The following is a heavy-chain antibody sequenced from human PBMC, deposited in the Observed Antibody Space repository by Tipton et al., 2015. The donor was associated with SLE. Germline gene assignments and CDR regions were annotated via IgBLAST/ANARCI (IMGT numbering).Heavy chain of an antibody. V-gene: IGHV4-31*02. CDR3: ARTVVVPAVIDY. CDR2: IYYSGST. D-gene: IGHD2-2*01. Sequence: CIYYSGSTYYNPSLKSRVTISVDTSKNQFSLKLSSVTAADTAVYYCARTVVVPAVIDYWGQGTLVTVSS. J-gene: IGHJ4*02.